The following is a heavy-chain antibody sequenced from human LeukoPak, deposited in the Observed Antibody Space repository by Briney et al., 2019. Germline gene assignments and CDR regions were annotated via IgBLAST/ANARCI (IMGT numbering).Heavy chain of an antibody. J-gene: IGHJ3*02. V-gene: IGHV3-30*02. CDR1: GFTLSNYG. CDR3: AKAITAGGVSGSDAFDI. D-gene: IGHD6-13*01. CDR2: IQYDGSNK. Sequence: XAXGFTLSNYGMXWVRQAPGKGLEGVTFIQYDGSNKYYADSVKGRFTIYRDNYKNTLYMQMNRLRAEDTAVYYCAKAITAGGVSGSDAFDIWGQGTMVTVSS.